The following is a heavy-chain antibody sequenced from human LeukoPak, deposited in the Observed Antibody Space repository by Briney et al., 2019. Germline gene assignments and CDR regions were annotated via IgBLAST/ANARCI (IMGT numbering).Heavy chain of an antibody. CDR2: INTNTGNP. D-gene: IGHD2-15*01. Sequence: ASVKVSCKASGYTFTGYYMHWVRQAPGQGLEWMGWINTNTGNPTYAQGFTGPVVFSLDPSVSTPYLQISSLKAEDTAVYYCARRRCSGGSCYSFVDYWGQGTLVTVSS. CDR3: ARRRCSGGSCYSFVDY. V-gene: IGHV7-4-1*02. J-gene: IGHJ4*02. CDR1: GYTFTGYY.